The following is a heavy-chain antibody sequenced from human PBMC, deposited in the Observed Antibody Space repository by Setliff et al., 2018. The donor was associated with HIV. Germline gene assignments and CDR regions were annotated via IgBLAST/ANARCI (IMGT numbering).Heavy chain of an antibody. D-gene: IGHD3-16*01. Sequence: PSETLSLTCAVYGGSFSDFYWSWIRQPPGKGLEWVGEINHRGSTYYNPSLKSRVTISVDTSKNQFSLKLSSVTAADTAVFYCARYRGHFDYWGQGTLVTVSS. J-gene: IGHJ4*02. CDR1: GGSFSDFY. V-gene: IGHV4-34*01. CDR3: ARYRGHFDY. CDR2: INHRGST.